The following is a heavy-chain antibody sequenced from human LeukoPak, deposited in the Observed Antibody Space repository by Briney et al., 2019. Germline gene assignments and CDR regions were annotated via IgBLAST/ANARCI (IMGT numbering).Heavy chain of an antibody. Sequence: SGGSLRLSCAASGFTFSSHAMSWVRQAPGKGLEWVSAISGSGGSTYYADSVKGRFTISRDNSKNTLYLQMNSLRAEDTAVYYCAKAPPRQQLVYYFDYWGQGTLVTVSS. V-gene: IGHV3-23*01. J-gene: IGHJ4*02. CDR3: AKAPPRQQLVYYFDY. CDR1: GFTFSSHA. CDR2: ISGSGGST. D-gene: IGHD6-13*01.